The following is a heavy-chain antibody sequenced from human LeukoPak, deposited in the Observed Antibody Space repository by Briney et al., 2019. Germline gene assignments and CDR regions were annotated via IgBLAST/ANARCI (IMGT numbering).Heavy chain of an antibody. CDR3: ARGVSNGYVY. J-gene: IGHJ4*02. D-gene: IGHD5-18*01. V-gene: IGHV4-34*01. Sequence: PSETLSLTCAVYGGSFSGYYWSWIRQPPGKGLEWIGEINHSGSTNYNPSLKSRVTISVDTSKNQFSLKLSSVTAADTAVYYCARGVSNGYVYWGQGTLVTVS. CDR2: INHSGST. CDR1: GGSFSGYY.